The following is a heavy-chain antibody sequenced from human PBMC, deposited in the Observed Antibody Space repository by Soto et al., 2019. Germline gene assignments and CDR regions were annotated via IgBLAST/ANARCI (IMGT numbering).Heavy chain of an antibody. V-gene: IGHV1-8*01. CDR2: MNPNSGNT. CDR3: ARGSRIWYKYYYYGMDV. CDR1: GYTFTSYD. J-gene: IGHJ6*02. D-gene: IGHD6-13*01. Sequence: QVQLVQSGAEVKKPGASVKVSCKASGYTFTSYDINWVRQATGQGLEWMGWMNPNSGNTGYAQKFQGRVTMSRNTSISTAYMELSSRRSEDKAVYYCARGSRIWYKYYYYGMDVWGQGNKVTVSS.